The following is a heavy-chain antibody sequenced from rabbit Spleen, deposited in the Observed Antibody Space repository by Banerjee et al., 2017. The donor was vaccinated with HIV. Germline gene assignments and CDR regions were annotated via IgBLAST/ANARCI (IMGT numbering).Heavy chain of an antibody. V-gene: IGHV1S40*01. CDR1: GFSFSSGYW. CDR2: IYIGDGNT. CDR3: ARDLDGVIGWNFGW. Sequence: QSLEESGGDLVQPGASLTLTCTASGFSFSSGYWICWVRQAPGKGLEWIGCIYIGDGNTYYASWAKGRFTISKTSSTTVTLQMTSLTAADTATYFCARDLDGVIGWNFGWWGPGTLVTVS. J-gene: IGHJ6*01. D-gene: IGHD4-1*01.